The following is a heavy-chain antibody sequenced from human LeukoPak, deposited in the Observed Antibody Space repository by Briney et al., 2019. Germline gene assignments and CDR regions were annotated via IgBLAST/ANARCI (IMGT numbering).Heavy chain of an antibody. D-gene: IGHD3-22*01. CDR2: INPNSGGT. Sequence: ASVKVSCKASGYTFTGYYMHWVRQAPGQGLEWMGWINPNSGGTNYAQKFQGRVTMTRDTSISTAYMELSRLRSDDTAVYYCARFPETYYYDSSEDYIDYWGQGTLVTVSS. V-gene: IGHV1-2*02. CDR3: ARFPETYYYDSSEDYIDY. CDR1: GYTFTGYY. J-gene: IGHJ4*02.